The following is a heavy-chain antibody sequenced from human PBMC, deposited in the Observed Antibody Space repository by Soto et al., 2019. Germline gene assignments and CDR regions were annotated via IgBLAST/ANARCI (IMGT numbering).Heavy chain of an antibody. J-gene: IGHJ3*02. CDR3: AMVLMVYASTGAFDI. CDR1: GFTFSSYE. V-gene: IGHV3-48*03. D-gene: IGHD2-8*01. Sequence: GGSLRLSCAASGFTFSSYEMNWVRQAPGKGLEWVSYISSSGSTIYYADSVKGRFTISRDNAKNSLYLQMNSLRAEDTAVYYCAMVLMVYASTGAFDIWGQGTMVTVSS. CDR2: ISSSGSTI.